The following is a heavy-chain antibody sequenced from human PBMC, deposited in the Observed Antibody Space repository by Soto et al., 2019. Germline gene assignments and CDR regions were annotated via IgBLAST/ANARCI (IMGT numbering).Heavy chain of an antibody. CDR3: RHSSSSRPDYSYSMDV. CDR2: ISGSGGNT. D-gene: IGHD6-6*01. CDR1: GFTSSNYA. V-gene: IGHV3-23*01. J-gene: IGHJ6*02. Sequence: EVQLLESGGGLVQPGGSLRLSCAASGFTSSNYAMSWVRQAPGKGLEWVSAISGSGGNTYYSDSVKCRFTISRDNSKNTRFLQMNSLRAEDTAVYYCRHSSSSRPDYSYSMDVWGQGTTVTVSS.